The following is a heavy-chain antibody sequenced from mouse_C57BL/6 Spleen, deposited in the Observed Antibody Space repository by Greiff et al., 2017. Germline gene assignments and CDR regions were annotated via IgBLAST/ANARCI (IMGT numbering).Heavy chain of an antibody. CDR1: GYTFTDYE. V-gene: IGHV1-15*01. D-gene: IGHD1-1*01. J-gene: IGHJ1*03. CDR2: IDPETGGT. Sequence: QVQLQESGAELVRPGASVTLSCKASGYTFTDYEMHWVKQTPVHGLEWIGAIDPETGGTAYNQKFKGKAILTADKSSSTAYMELRSLTSEDSAVYYCTRSSSSLYWYFDVWGTGTTVTVSS. CDR3: TRSSSSLYWYFDV.